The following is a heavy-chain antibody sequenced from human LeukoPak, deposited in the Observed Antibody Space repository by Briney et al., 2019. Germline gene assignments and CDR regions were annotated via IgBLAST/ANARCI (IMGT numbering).Heavy chain of an antibody. CDR2: IKQDGSEK. V-gene: IGHV3-7*01. D-gene: IGHD6-13*01. Sequence: GGSLRLSCAASGFNFNNYWMAWVRQTPGKGLEWLASIKQDGSEKYYVDSVKGRFTVSRDNADNLLYLQMNRLRAEDTAVFYCARSSSSSWFYAYDMWGQGTLVTVSA. J-gene: IGHJ3*02. CDR1: GFNFNNYW. CDR3: ARSSSSSWFYAYDM.